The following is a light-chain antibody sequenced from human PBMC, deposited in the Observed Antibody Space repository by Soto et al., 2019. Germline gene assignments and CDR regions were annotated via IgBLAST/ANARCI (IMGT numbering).Light chain of an antibody. J-gene: IGKJ1*01. Sequence: EIVMTHSPSTLSVSPGSRSTFSCRASQSVSSNLAWYQQKPGQAPRLLIYGASSRATGIPARLSGSGYGTELTITISSMKYEDFAVYYCQQYNDWPWTFGQGTKVDIK. V-gene: IGKV3-15*01. CDR2: GAS. CDR3: QQYNDWPWT. CDR1: QSVSSN.